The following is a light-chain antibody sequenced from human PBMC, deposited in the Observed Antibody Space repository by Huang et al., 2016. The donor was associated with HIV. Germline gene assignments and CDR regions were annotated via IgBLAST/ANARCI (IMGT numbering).Light chain of an antibody. J-gene: IGKJ1*01. CDR3: QQYHSYPGT. CDR2: DAS. Sequence: DIQMTQSPSTLSASVGDRVTITCRASQSIDSYLAWYQQKPGKAPKLLIYDASSLDSGVPSRFSGSGSGTEFTRTISSLQPDNFATYYYQQYHSYPGTFGQGTKVEIK. V-gene: IGKV1-5*01. CDR1: QSIDSY.